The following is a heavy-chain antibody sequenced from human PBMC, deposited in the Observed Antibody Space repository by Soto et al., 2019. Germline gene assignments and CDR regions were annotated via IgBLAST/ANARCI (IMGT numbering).Heavy chain of an antibody. J-gene: IGHJ4*02. D-gene: IGHD6-19*01. V-gene: IGHV3-30-3*01. CDR2: ISYDGSNK. CDR1: GFTFRSYA. Sequence: QVQLVESGGGVVQPGRSLRLSCAASGFTFRSYAMHWVRQAPGKGLEWVAVISYDGSNKYYADSVKGRFTISRDNSKNTLYLQMNSLRAEDTAVYYCARPTSSGWFDYWGQGTLVTVSS. CDR3: ARPTSSGWFDY.